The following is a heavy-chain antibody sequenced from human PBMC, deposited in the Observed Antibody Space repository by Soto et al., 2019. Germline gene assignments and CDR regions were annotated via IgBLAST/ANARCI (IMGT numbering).Heavy chain of an antibody. Sequence: ASVKVSCKASGYTFTGYYMPWVRQAPGQGLEWMGWINPNSGGTNYAQKFQGRVTMTRDTSISTAYMELSRLRSDDTAVYYCARDKSIAAAEGGFDPWGQGTLVTVSS. D-gene: IGHD6-13*01. CDR2: INPNSGGT. V-gene: IGHV1-2*02. J-gene: IGHJ5*02. CDR3: ARDKSIAAAEGGFDP. CDR1: GYTFTGYY.